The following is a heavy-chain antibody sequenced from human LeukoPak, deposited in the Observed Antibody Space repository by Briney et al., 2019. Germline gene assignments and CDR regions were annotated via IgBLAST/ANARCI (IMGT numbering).Heavy chain of an antibody. V-gene: IGHV4-4*02. CDR2: IYHSGST. CDR1: GGSISSSNW. Sequence: PSETLSLTCAVSGGSISSSNWWSWVRQPPGKGLEWIGEIYHSGSTNYNPSLKSRVTISVDKSKNQFSLKLSSVTAADTAVCYCARDAQAVAGKGRYYYYGMDVWGQGTTVTVSS. J-gene: IGHJ6*02. CDR3: ARDAQAVAGKGRYYYYGMDV. D-gene: IGHD6-19*01.